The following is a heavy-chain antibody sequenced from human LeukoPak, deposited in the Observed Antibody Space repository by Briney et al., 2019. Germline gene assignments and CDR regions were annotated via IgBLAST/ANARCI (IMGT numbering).Heavy chain of an antibody. D-gene: IGHD2-2*01. CDR2: ISAYNGNT. CDR3: ASSPPYQLPTPYDAFDI. CDR1: GYTFTSYG. Sequence: ASVKVSCKASGYTFTSYGISWVRQAPGQGLEWMGWISAYNGNTNYAQKLQGRVTMTTDTSTSTAYMELRSLRSDDTAVYYCASSPPYQLPTPYDAFDIWGQGTMVTVSS. J-gene: IGHJ3*02. V-gene: IGHV1-18*01.